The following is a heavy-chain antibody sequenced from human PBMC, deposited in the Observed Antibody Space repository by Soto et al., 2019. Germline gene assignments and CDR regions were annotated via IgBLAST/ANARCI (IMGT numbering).Heavy chain of an antibody. V-gene: IGHV3-73*01. CDR3: TRLTYDFWSGSPPG. J-gene: IGHJ4*02. Sequence: EVQLVESGGGLVQPGGSLKLSCAASGFTFSGSAMHWVRQASGKGLEWVGRIRSKANSYATAYAASVKGRFTISRDDSKNTAYLQVNSLKTEDTAVYYCTRLTYDFWSGSPPGWGQGTLVTVSS. CDR2: IRSKANSYAT. CDR1: GFTFSGSA. D-gene: IGHD3-3*01.